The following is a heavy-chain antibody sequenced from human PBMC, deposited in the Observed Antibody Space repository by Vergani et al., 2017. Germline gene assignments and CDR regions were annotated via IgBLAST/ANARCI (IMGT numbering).Heavy chain of an antibody. Sequence: QVQLQESGPGLVKPSQTLSLTCTVSGGSISSGGYYWSWIRQHPGKGLEWIGYIYYSGSTYYNPSLKSRVTISVDTSKNQFSLKLCSVTAADTAVYYCARDRREYQLLRAPYYYYMDVWGKGTTVTVSS. D-gene: IGHD2-2*01. CDR1: GGSISSGGYY. CDR2: IYYSGST. J-gene: IGHJ6*03. CDR3: ARDRREYQLLRAPYYYYMDV. V-gene: IGHV4-31*03.